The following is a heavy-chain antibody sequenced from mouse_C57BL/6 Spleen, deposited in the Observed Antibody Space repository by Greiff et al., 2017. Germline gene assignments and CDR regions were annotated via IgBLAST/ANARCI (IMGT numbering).Heavy chain of an antibody. CDR3: AKRITTVVGYIDV. D-gene: IGHD1-1*01. J-gene: IGHJ1*03. CDR1: GYTFTSYW. Sequence: QVQLKESGAELAKPGASVKLSCKASGYTFTSYWMHWVKQRPGQGLEWIGYINPSSGSTKYNQKFKDQATFTADKSSSTAYMQLSSLTYEEAADYYGAKRITTVVGYIDVWGTGTTVTVSS. CDR2: INPSSGST. V-gene: IGHV1-7*01.